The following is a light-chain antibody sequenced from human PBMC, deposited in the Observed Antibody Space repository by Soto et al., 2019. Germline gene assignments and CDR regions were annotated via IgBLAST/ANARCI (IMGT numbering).Light chain of an antibody. CDR2: DAS. J-gene: IGKJ1*01. CDR3: QQYNIYWT. V-gene: IGKV1-5*01. Sequence: DIQMTQSPSTLYASIGDRATVTFRASESIRTWLAWYQHKPGKAPKLLIYDASSLETGVPSRFSGNGSGTEFTLTISSLQSDDFAIYYCQQYNIYWTFGQGTKVDIK. CDR1: ESIRTW.